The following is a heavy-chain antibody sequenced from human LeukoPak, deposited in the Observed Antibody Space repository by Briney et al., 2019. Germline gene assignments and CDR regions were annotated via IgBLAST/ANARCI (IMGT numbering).Heavy chain of an antibody. V-gene: IGHV3-11*04. D-gene: IGHD3-22*01. J-gene: IGHJ6*03. Sequence: GGSLRLSCAASGFTFSDYYMSWIRQAPGKGLEWVSYISTSGSTIYYADSVKGRFTISRDNAKNSLYLQMNSLRAEDTDVYYCARCYDSSGYYSNYHMDVWGKRTTVTVS. CDR1: GFTFSDYY. CDR3: ARCYDSSGYYSNYHMDV. CDR2: ISTSGSTI.